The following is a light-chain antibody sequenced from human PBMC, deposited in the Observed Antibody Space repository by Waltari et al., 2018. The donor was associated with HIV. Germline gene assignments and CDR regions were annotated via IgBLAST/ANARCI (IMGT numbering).Light chain of an antibody. CDR2: SND. CDR3: AAWDDSLNGWV. Sequence: QSVLTQPPSASGTPGQRVTSSCSGSSSHNRSTMVRWYQQPPGTAPKLLIYSNDQGPSGVPDRFSGSKSGTSASLAISGLQSEDEADYYCAAWDDSLNGWVFGGGTKLTVL. J-gene: IGLJ3*02. CDR1: SSHNRSTM. V-gene: IGLV1-44*01.